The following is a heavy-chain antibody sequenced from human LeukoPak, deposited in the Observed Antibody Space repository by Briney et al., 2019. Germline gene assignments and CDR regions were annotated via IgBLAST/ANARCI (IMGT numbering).Heavy chain of an antibody. J-gene: IGHJ3*02. V-gene: IGHV1-46*01. CDR2: INPSGGST. D-gene: IGHD3-10*01. Sequence: ASVKVSCKASGYTFTSYYMHWVRQAPGQGLEWMGIINPSGGSTSYAQKFQGRVTMTRNTSISTAYMELSSLRSEDTAVYYCARGRRITMVRGVIILADAFDIWGQGTMVTVSS. CDR3: ARGRRITMVRGVIILADAFDI. CDR1: GYTFTSYY.